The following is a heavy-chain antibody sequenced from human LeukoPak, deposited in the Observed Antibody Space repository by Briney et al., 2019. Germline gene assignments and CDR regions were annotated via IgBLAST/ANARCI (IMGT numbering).Heavy chain of an antibody. V-gene: IGHV3-20*04. J-gene: IGHJ4*02. Sequence: PGGSLRLSCAASGFTFSSNWMSWVRQAPGKGLEWVSGINWNGGSTGYADSVKGRFTISRDNAKNSLYLQMNSLRAEDTALYYCARSVAASRDYWGQGTLVTVSS. CDR3: ARSVAASRDY. CDR2: INWNGGST. D-gene: IGHD2-15*01. CDR1: GFTFSSNW.